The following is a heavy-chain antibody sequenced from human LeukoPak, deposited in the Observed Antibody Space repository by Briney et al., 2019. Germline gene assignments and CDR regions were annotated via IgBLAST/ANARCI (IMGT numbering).Heavy chain of an antibody. D-gene: IGHD1-26*01. CDR3: ARSGSYHNNFDY. CDR1: GGSISSYY. Sequence: SETLSLTCTVSGGSISSYYWSWIRQPPGKGLEWIGYIYYSGSTNYNPSLKSRVTISVETSKNQFSLKLNSVTAADTAVYYCARSGSYHNNFDYWGQGTLVTVSS. CDR2: IYYSGST. J-gene: IGHJ4*02. V-gene: IGHV4-59*01.